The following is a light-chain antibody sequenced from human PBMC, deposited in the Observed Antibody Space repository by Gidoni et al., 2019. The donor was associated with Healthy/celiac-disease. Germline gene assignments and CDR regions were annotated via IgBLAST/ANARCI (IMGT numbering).Light chain of an antibody. CDR2: AAS. CDR1: QSIIGH. V-gene: IGKV1-39*01. Sequence: DIQITQSPSSLSVSVGDRVTITCRASQSIIGHLDWYQQKPGKAPKLLIYAASRWQSGVPSRFSGSGSGTDFILTIISLQPEDFATEYCQQGFNVPPTFGGGTKVEIK. J-gene: IGKJ4*01. CDR3: QQGFNVPPT.